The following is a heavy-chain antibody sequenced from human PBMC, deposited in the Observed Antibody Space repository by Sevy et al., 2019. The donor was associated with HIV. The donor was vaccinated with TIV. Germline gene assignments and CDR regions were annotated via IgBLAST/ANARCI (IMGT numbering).Heavy chain of an antibody. CDR1: GFNLSPYW. CDR2: IKQDGNEK. CDR3: ASISYHYDSNIYYPVY. J-gene: IGHJ4*02. V-gene: IGHV3-7*01. Sequence: GGSLRLSCVASGFNLSPYWMTWVRQAPGKGLEWVANIKQDGNEKYYVDFVKGRFTVSRENAKNALYLQMYRLRVEDTAVYFCASISYHYDSNIYYPVYWGQGTLVTVSS. D-gene: IGHD3-22*01.